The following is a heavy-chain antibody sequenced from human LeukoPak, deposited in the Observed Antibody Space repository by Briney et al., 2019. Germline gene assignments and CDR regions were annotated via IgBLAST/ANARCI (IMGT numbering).Heavy chain of an antibody. CDR1: GFTFSSYE. Sequence: PGGSLSLSCAASGFTFSSYEMNWVRQAPGKGLEWVSYISSSGSTIYYADSVKGRFTISRDNAKNSLYLQMNSLRAEDTAVYYCARVELLWFGELLGVNDYWGQGTLVTVSS. V-gene: IGHV3-48*03. D-gene: IGHD3-10*01. CDR3: ARVELLWFGELLGVNDY. CDR2: ISSSGSTI. J-gene: IGHJ4*02.